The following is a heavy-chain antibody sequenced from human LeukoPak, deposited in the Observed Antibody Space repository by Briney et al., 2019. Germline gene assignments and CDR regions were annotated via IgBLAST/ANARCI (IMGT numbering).Heavy chain of an antibody. J-gene: IGHJ4*02. V-gene: IGHV1-46*01. CDR2: INPSGGST. Sequence: ASVKVSCMASRYAFTGYYIHWVRQAPGQGLEWMGIINPSGGSTSYAQKFQGRVTMTRDMSTSTVYMELSSLRSEDTAVYYCAREPGDYWGQGTLVTVSS. CDR1: RYAFTGYY. CDR3: AREPGDY. D-gene: IGHD1-1*01.